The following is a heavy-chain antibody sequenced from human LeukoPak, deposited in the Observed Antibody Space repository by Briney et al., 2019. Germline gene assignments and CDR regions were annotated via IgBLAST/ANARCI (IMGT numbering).Heavy chain of an antibody. D-gene: IGHD1-26*01. V-gene: IGHV1-46*01. CDR3: AREGVEWELLRGAFDI. J-gene: IGHJ3*02. CDR2: INPSGGST. Sequence: ASVKVSCKASGYTFTSYYMHWVRQAPGQGLEWMGIINPSGGSTSYAQKFQGRVTMTRDTSTSTVYMELSSLRSEDTAVYYCAREGVEWELLRGAFDIWGQGTMVTVSS. CDR1: GYTFTSYY.